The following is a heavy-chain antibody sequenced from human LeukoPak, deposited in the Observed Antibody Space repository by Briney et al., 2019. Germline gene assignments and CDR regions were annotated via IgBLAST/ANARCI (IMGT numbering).Heavy chain of an antibody. J-gene: IGHJ4*02. V-gene: IGHV3-53*01. CDR2: IYSGGSA. D-gene: IGHD6-19*01. CDR1: GFTVITNS. Sequence: GGSWRPSCAASGFTVITNSMGWAGQAQGKGWEWASVIYSGGSAYYADSVKGRFTISRDNSKNTLYLQMNSLRAEDTAVYYCARVLSPWGKQWLFDYWGQGTLVTVSS. CDR3: ARVLSPWGKQWLFDY.